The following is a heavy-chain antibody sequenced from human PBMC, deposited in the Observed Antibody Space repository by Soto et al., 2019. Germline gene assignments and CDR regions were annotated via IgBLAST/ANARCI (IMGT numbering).Heavy chain of an antibody. J-gene: IGHJ4*02. V-gene: IGHV3-23*01. CDR3: AKDTSVEVGFGSQGGTHS. D-gene: IGHD3-3*01. CDR2: ISGSGGIT. Sequence: GGSLGLSCAASGFTFDTYAMGCVRHAPGKRLEWVSAISGSGGITYYADSVKGRFTISRANSKNTLYLEINNLRAEDKAIYYCAKDTSVEVGFGSQGGTHSWGQRT. CDR1: GFTFDTYA.